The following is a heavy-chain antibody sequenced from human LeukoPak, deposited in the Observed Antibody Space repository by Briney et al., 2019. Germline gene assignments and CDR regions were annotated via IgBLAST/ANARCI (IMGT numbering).Heavy chain of an antibody. Sequence: ASVKVSCKASGYTFTSYGISWVRQAPGQGLEWMGWISAYNGNTNYAQKLQGRVTITTDTSTRTAYMELRSLRSVDTAVYYCASVVRDEVEWFDPWGQGTLVTVSS. V-gene: IGHV1-18*01. J-gene: IGHJ5*02. D-gene: IGHD3-10*01. CDR2: ISAYNGNT. CDR1: GYTFTSYG. CDR3: ASVVRDEVEWFDP.